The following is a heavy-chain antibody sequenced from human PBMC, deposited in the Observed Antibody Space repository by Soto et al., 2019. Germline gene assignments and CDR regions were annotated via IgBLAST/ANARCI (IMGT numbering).Heavy chain of an antibody. CDR2: IYHSGST. V-gene: IGHV4-38-2*02. Sequence: PSETLSLTCAVSGCSISSGYYWGWIRQPPGKGLEWIGSIYHSGSTYYNPSLKSRVTISVDTSKNQFSLKLSSVTAADTAVYYCARDLWARGDKNYDILTGYTYYYYYYGMDVWGQGTTVTVSS. D-gene: IGHD3-9*01. CDR1: GCSISSGYY. CDR3: ARDLWARGDKNYDILTGYTYYYYYYGMDV. J-gene: IGHJ6*02.